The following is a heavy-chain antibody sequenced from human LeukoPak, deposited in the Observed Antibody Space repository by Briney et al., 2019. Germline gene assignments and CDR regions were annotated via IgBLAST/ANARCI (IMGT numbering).Heavy chain of an antibody. CDR1: GASFSSHA. CDR2: IIPIFGTP. Sequence: WASVKVSCKASGASFSSHAISWVRQAPGQGLEWMGRIIPIFGTPNYAQRFQGRVTITADIVSSTAYMEVNNLTSEDTAVYFCAKQGALRQDYYMDVWGNGTTVTVSS. CDR3: AKQGALRQDYYMDV. J-gene: IGHJ6*03. V-gene: IGHV1-69*06.